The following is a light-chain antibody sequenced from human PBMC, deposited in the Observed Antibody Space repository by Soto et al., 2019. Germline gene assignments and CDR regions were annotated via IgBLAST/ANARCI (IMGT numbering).Light chain of an antibody. CDR2: AAS. Sequence: DIQMTQSPSSVSASVGDTVTITCRASQGINNWLAWYQQKPGKAPKLLIYAASSLQSGVPSRFSGSGSGTDFTLSISSLQPEDFATYYCQEANNFPITFAGGTKVEIK. J-gene: IGKJ4*01. CDR3: QEANNFPIT. V-gene: IGKV1D-12*01. CDR1: QGINNW.